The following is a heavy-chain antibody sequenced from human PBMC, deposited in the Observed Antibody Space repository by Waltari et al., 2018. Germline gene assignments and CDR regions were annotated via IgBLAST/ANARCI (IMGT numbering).Heavy chain of an antibody. D-gene: IGHD6-13*01. CDR2: INPNSGGT. J-gene: IGHJ3*02. CDR1: GYTFTGYY. V-gene: IGHV1-2*06. Sequence: QVQLVQSGAEVKKPGASVKVSCKASGYTFTGYYMHWVRQAPGQGLEWMGRINPNSGGTNYAQKFQGRVTMTRDTSISTAYMELSRLRSDDTAVYYCAAEGVAAAGTGGAFDIWGQGTMVTVSS. CDR3: AAEGVAAAGTGGAFDI.